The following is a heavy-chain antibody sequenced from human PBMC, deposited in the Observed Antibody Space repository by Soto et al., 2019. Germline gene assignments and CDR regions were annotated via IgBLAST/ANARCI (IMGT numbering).Heavy chain of an antibody. D-gene: IGHD2-15*01. CDR3: ARRRYCSGATCYHLDNWFDP. CDR1: GGSVSSGGYY. J-gene: IGHJ5*02. V-gene: IGHV4-31*03. CDR2: IFDIETA. Sequence: PSETLSLTCTVSGGSVSSGGYYWNWIRQHPGKGLEWLGYIFDIETAYYNPSLKSRLTISVDTSKNQFSLKLSSVTPADTAVYYCARRRYCSGATCYHLDNWFDPWGQGTLVTVSS.